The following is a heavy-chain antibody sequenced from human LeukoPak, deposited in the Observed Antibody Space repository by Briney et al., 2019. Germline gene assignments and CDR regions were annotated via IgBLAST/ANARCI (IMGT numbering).Heavy chain of an antibody. V-gene: IGHV5-51*01. CDR2: IYPGDSDT. J-gene: IGHJ5*02. CDR1: GYSFTSYW. CDR3: AMLLHGGNSRANWFDP. Sequence: GESLKISCKGSGYSFTSYWIGWVRQMPGKGLEWMGIIYPGDSDTRYSPSFQGQVTISADKSISTAYLQWSSLKASDTAMYYCAMLLHGGNSRANWFDPWGQGTLVTVSS. D-gene: IGHD4-23*01.